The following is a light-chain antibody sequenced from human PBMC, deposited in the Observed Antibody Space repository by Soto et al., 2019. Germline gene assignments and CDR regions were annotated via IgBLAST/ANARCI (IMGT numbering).Light chain of an antibody. V-gene: IGKV3-15*01. CDR2: GAS. J-gene: IGKJ5*01. CDR1: QSVSAN. CDR3: QQRSNWPPAIT. Sequence: ETVMTQSPATLSVSPGERATLSCRASQSVSANLAWYQQKPGQAPRLLIYGASTRATGIPARFSGSGSGTDFTLTISSLEPEDFAVYYCQQRSNWPPAITFGQGTRLEIK.